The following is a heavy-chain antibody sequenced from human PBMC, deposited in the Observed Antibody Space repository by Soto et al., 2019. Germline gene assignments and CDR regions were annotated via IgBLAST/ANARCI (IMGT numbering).Heavy chain of an antibody. J-gene: IGHJ3*02. CDR3: AKWTDTVVEAALAGGAFDI. CDR1: GFSFSTYA. Sequence: EVQLLESGGNLVQPGGSLRLSCAASGFSFSTYALTWVRQAPGKGLEWVSGISVSGATTYYADSVKGRFTISRDNSKNTVFLQMPSLRAEDTALYYCAKWTDTVVEAALAGGAFDIWGQGTMVTVSS. D-gene: IGHD2-2*01. V-gene: IGHV3-23*01. CDR2: ISVSGATT.